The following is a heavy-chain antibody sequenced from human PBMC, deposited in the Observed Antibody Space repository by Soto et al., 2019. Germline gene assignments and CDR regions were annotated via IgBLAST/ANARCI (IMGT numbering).Heavy chain of an antibody. J-gene: IGHJ4*02. V-gene: IGHV6-1*01. CDR1: WDSVSSNSAA. CDR2: TYYRSKWYN. D-gene: IGHD2-8*01. Sequence: SQTLSLTCAISWDSVSSNSAACNWIRQSPSRGLEWLGRTYYRSKWYNDYAVSVKSRIIINPDTSKNQFSLQLNSVTPEDTAVYYCARGFPLYGYYFDYWGQGTLVTVSS. CDR3: ARGFPLYGYYFDY.